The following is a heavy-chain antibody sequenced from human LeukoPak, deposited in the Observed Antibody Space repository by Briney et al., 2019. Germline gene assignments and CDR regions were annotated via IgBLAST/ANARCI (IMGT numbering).Heavy chain of an antibody. CDR1: GFTFSSYA. V-gene: IGHV3-23*01. CDR3: AKSGWSYDFYYFDY. CDR2: ISDSGGST. D-gene: IGHD3-3*01. Sequence: GGSLRLSCAASGFTFSSYAVSWVRQAPGKGLEWVSTISDSGGSTYYTDSVKGRFTISRDNSKSTLYLQMNSLRAEDTAVYYCAKSGWSYDFYYFDYWGQGTLVTVSS. J-gene: IGHJ4*02.